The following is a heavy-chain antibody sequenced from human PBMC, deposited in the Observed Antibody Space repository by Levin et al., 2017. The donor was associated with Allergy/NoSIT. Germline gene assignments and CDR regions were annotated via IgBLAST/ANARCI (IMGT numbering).Heavy chain of an antibody. Sequence: GGSLRLSCVASGFTFSNNAINWVRQAPGKGLEWVSGISGSGGSTFYADSVKGRFTISRDNFKNRVYLQMNSLRVEDTAVYFCAKISGVDASDYWGQGTLVTVSS. J-gene: IGHJ4*02. CDR1: GFTFSNNA. CDR2: ISGSGGST. V-gene: IGHV3-23*01. D-gene: IGHD2-2*01. CDR3: AKISGVDASDY.